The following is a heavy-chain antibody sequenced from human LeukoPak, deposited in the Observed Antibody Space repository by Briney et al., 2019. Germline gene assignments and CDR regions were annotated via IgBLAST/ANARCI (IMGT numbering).Heavy chain of an antibody. CDR1: CSTLNKYW. CDR2: ITGDGSDI. V-gene: IGHV3-74*01. D-gene: IGHD4-17*01. J-gene: IGHJ5*02. CDR3: ARDAYTTTSNWLDP. Sequence: PGGSLRLSCEASCSTLNKYWMHWVRQAPGKGLVWVSRITGDGSDIAYADSVKGRFTVSRDDAKNILFLQMTNLRVEDTAIYYCARDAYTTTSNWLDPWGQGTLVTVSS.